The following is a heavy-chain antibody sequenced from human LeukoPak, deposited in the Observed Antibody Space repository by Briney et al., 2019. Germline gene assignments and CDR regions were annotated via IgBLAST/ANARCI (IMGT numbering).Heavy chain of an antibody. Sequence: PGGSLRLSCAASGFTFSSYAMSWVRQAPGKGLEWVSAISGSGSSAYYADSVKGRFIISRDNSKNTLYLQMNSLRAEDTAVYYCARRDYEDAFDIWGQGTLVSVSS. CDR3: ARRDYEDAFDI. D-gene: IGHD4-17*01. CDR2: ISGSGSSA. CDR1: GFTFSSYA. V-gene: IGHV3-23*01. J-gene: IGHJ3*02.